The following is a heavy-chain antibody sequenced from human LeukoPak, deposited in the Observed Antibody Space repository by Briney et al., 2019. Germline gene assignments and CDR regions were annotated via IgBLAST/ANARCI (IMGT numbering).Heavy chain of an antibody. CDR1: GFTFSSYA. CDR3: AKGDCSSTSCPPDYYYYYYMDV. J-gene: IGHJ6*03. Sequence: GGSLRLSCAASGFTFSSYAMSWVRQAPGKGLEWVAVISYDGSNSYYADSVKGRFTISRDNSKDTLYLQMNSLRAEDTAVYYCAKGDCSSTSCPPDYYYYYYMDVWGKGTTVTVSS. CDR2: ISYDGSNS. V-gene: IGHV3-30*18. D-gene: IGHD2-2*01.